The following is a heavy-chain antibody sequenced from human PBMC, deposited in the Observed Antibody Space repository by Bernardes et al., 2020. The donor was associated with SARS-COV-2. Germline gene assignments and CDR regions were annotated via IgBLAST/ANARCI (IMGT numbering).Heavy chain of an antibody. D-gene: IGHD2-2*01. CDR3: ASSPCRSTSCYYYYGMDV. CDR2: IKQDGSEK. Sequence: GGSLRLSCAASGFTFSSYWMSWVRQAPGKGLEWVANIKQDGSEKYYVDSVKGRFTISRDNAKNSLYLQMNSLRAEDTAVYYCASSPCRSTSCYYYYGMDVWGQGTTVTVSS. CDR1: GFTFSSYW. V-gene: IGHV3-7*01. J-gene: IGHJ6*02.